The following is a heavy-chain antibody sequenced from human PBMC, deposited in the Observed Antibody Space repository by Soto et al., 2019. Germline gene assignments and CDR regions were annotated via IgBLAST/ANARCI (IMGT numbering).Heavy chain of an antibody. Sequence: QVQLVQSGAEVKKPGSSVKVSCKASGGTFSSYAISWVRQAPGQGLEWMGGIIPIFGTANYAQKFQGRVTITADESTSTAYMELSILRSEDTAVYYCARRGSSSSPSYFDYWGQGTLVTVSS. J-gene: IGHJ4*02. D-gene: IGHD6-6*01. V-gene: IGHV1-69*01. CDR2: IIPIFGTA. CDR3: ARRGSSSSPSYFDY. CDR1: GGTFSSYA.